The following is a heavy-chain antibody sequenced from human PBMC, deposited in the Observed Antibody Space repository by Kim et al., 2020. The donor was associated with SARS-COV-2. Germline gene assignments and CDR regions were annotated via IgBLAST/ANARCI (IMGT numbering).Heavy chain of an antibody. CDR2: MYYTGST. J-gene: IGHJ5*01. CDR3: AGCRGWDGYRRKYYFES. D-gene: IGHD3-9*01. Sequence: SETLSLTCGVSGASVTTYYWTWIRQSPGKGLEWIGHMYYTGSTTYNPSLKSRVSISVDTSENQVSLELASVTAADTAVYFCAGCRGWDGYRRKYYFESWG. V-gene: IGHV4-59*02. CDR1: GASVTTYY.